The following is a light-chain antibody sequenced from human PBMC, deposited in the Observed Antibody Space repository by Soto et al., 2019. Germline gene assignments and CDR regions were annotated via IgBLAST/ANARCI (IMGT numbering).Light chain of an antibody. V-gene: IGLV1-44*01. CDR3: AAWDDSLNGWV. Sequence: QSVLTQPPSASGTPGQRVTISCSGSRSNIESNTVNWYQQLPGTAPKLLIFNNNQWPSGVPDRFSGSKSGTSASLAISGLQSGDAADYYCAAWDDSLNGWVFGGGTQLTVL. CDR2: NNN. CDR1: RSNIESNT. J-gene: IGLJ3*02.